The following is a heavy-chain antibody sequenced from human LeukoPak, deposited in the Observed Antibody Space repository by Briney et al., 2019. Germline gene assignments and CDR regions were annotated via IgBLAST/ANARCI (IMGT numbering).Heavy chain of an antibody. Sequence: GESLKISRQGSGYNFNNYWIAWVRQMPGKGLEWMGIIYPGDSDARYKLSFQGQVSMSADKSISTVYMQWSSLEASDSAIYYCARVGYDYVWGSFRGPLDSWGQGTLVTVSS. V-gene: IGHV5-51*01. D-gene: IGHD3-16*02. CDR2: IYPGDSDA. J-gene: IGHJ4*02. CDR1: GYNFNNYW. CDR3: ARVGYDYVWGSFRGPLDS.